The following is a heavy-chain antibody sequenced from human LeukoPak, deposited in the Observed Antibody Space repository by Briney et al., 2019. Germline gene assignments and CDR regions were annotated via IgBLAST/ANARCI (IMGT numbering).Heavy chain of an antibody. D-gene: IGHD2-2*02. Sequence: ASVKVSCKASGYTFTRYDIKWVRQATGQGLEWMGWMNPNSGNTGYAQKFQGRVTMTRNTSISTAYMELSILRSEDTAVYYCGRRWVVPAAIREGYYYYYMDVWGKGTTVTVSS. CDR1: GYTFTRYD. J-gene: IGHJ6*03. CDR3: GRRWVVPAAIREGYYYYYMDV. V-gene: IGHV1-8*01. CDR2: MNPNSGNT.